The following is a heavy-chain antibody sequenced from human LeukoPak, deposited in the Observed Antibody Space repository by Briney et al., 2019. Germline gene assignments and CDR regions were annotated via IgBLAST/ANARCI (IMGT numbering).Heavy chain of an antibody. J-gene: IGHJ4*02. CDR2: IYTSGST. D-gene: IGHD3-10*01. V-gene: IGHV4-4*07. Sequence: SETLSLTCTVSGGSISSYYWSWIRQPAGKGLEWIGRIYTSGSTNYNPSLKSRVTMSVDTSKNQFSLNLRSVTAADTAVYYCSTGMLRGLAPVFLDYWGQGTLVTVSS. CDR1: GGSISSYY. CDR3: STGMLRGLAPVFLDY.